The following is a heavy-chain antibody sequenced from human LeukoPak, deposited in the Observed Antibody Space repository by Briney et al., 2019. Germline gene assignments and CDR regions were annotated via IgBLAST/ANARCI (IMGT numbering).Heavy chain of an antibody. J-gene: IGHJ5*02. V-gene: IGHV3-23*01. CDR2: ISGSGGST. Sequence: GGSLRLSCAASGFTFSSYAMSWVRQAPGKGLEWVSAISGSGGSTYYADSVKGQFTISRDNSKNTLYLQMNSLRAEDTAVYYCAKDSRGGLYDFWSGYPTAWGQGTLVTVSS. D-gene: IGHD3-3*01. CDR3: AKDSRGGLYDFWSGYPTA. CDR1: GFTFSSYA.